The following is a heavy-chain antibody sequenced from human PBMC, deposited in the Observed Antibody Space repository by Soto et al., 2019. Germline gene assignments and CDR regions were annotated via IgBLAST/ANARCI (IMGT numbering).Heavy chain of an antibody. V-gene: IGHV5-10-1*01. J-gene: IGHJ6*02. CDR1: GYSFTSYW. Sequence: LGESLKISCKGSGYSFTSYWISWVRQMPGKGLEWMGRIDPSDSYTNYSPSFQGHVTISADKSISTAYLQWSSLKASDTAMYYCARRTIQLQNYGMDVWGQGTTVTVSS. CDR3: ARRTIQLQNYGMDV. D-gene: IGHD5-18*01. CDR2: IDPSDSYT.